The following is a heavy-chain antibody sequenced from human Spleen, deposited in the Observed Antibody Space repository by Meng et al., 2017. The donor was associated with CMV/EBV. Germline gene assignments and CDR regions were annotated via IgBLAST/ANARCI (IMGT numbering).Heavy chain of an antibody. CDR1: VFNFSSYA. D-gene: IGHD2-21*01. CDR2: IRCSGGST. V-gene: IGHV3-23*01. CDR3: AKDREGDGDEYFQH. J-gene: IGHJ1*01. Sequence: VSHLGSVGSLGTPGGSLRLSCAAFVFNFSSYAMSMGRQAPGKGLEWVSAIRCSGGSTYYADSVKGRFTISRDNSKNTLYLPMNSLRAEDTAVYYCAKDREGDGDEYFQHWGQGTLVTVSS.